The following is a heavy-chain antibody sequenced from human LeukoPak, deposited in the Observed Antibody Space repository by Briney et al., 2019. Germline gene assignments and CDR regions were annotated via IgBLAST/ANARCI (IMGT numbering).Heavy chain of an antibody. J-gene: IGHJ6*04. CDR3: AELGITMIGGV. V-gene: IGHV3-48*03. D-gene: IGHD3-10*02. Sequence: GGSLRLPCAASGFTFSSYEMNWARQAPGKGLEWGSYISSSGSTIYYPDSVKGRFTISRDNAKNSVYLQMTSLRAEDTAVYYCAELGITMIGGVWGKGTTVTVSS. CDR2: ISSSGSTI. CDR1: GFTFSSYE.